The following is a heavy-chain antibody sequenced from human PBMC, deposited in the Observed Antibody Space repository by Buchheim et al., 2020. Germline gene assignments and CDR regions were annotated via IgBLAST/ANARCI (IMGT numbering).Heavy chain of an antibody. Sequence: QVQLQQWGAELLKPSETLSLTCAVYGGSFSGYYWSWIRQPPGKGLEWIGEINHSGSTNYNPSLKSRVTISVDTSKNQFSLKLSSVTAADTAVYYCARGGIQLWPSYYYYYGMDVWGQGTT. J-gene: IGHJ6*02. V-gene: IGHV4-34*01. CDR1: GGSFSGYY. CDR2: INHSGST. D-gene: IGHD5-18*01. CDR3: ARGGIQLWPSYYYYYGMDV.